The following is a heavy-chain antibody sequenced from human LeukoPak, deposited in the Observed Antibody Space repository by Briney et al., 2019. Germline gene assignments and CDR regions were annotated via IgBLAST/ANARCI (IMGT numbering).Heavy chain of an antibody. V-gene: IGHV1-18*04. CDR2: ISKHNGNT. J-gene: IGHJ4*02. D-gene: IGHD3-10*01. Sequence: ASVKVSCKASGYNFESYGITWVRQAPGQGLEWMGWISKHNGNTNYAQKIQGRVTMTIDTSSTTVYMELRSLRSDNTAVYYCARHYLGSGSDEYWGQGTLVIVSS. CDR1: GYNFESYG. CDR3: ARHYLGSGSDEY.